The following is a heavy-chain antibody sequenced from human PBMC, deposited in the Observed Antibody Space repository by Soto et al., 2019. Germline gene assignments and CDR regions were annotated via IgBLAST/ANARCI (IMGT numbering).Heavy chain of an antibody. V-gene: IGHV3-66*01. CDR1: GFTVSNNY. CDR3: ARDVGV. J-gene: IGHJ6*04. CDR2: ICGGST. Sequence: EVQLVESGGALVQPGGSLRLSCAASGFTVSNNYMSWVRQAPGKGLEWVSVICGGSTYYADSVKGRFTISRDNSKNTLYLQMNSLRAEDTAVYYCARDVGVWGRGTTVTVSS.